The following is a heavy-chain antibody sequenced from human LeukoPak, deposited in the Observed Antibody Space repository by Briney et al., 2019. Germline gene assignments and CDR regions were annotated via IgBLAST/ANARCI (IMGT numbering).Heavy chain of an antibody. D-gene: IGHD5-18*01. CDR3: ARGDVDTATYYYYYYMDV. CDR1: GYTFTSYY. Sequence: ASVKVSCKASGYTFTSYYMHWVRQAPGQGLEWMGIINPSGGSTSYAQKFQGRVTTTRDTSTSTVYMELSSLRSEDTAVYYCARGDVDTATYYYYYYMDVWAKGTTVTVSS. CDR2: INPSGGST. V-gene: IGHV1-46*01. J-gene: IGHJ6*03.